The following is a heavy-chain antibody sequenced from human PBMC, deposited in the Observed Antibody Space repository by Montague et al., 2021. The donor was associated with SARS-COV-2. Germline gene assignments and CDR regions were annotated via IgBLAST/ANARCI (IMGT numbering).Heavy chain of an antibody. Sequence: SETLSLTCTVSGGSVSSSPYYWGWIRQPPGRGLEWVGSISYSGRTYFSPSLKSRLTISVDSSENQFSSRLSSVTAADTAVYYCASSYYYGSGTYVYNYYMDVWGKGTTVTVSS. D-gene: IGHD3-10*01. J-gene: IGHJ6*03. CDR1: GGSVSSSPYY. CDR2: ISYSGRT. CDR3: ASSYYYGSGTYVYNYYMDV. V-gene: IGHV4-39*01.